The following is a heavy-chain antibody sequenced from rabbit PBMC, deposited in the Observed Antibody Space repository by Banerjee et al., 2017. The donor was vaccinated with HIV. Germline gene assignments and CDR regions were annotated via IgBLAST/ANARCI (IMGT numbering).Heavy chain of an antibody. CDR3: ARPYIGYGYPMYYFNL. CDR1: GFSFSSSYY. V-gene: IGHV1S40*01. D-gene: IGHD6-1*01. CDR2: IYSGNSINT. Sequence: QSLEESGGDLVKPGASLTLTCTASGFSFSSSYYMCWVRQAPGKGLEWIACIYSGNSINTHYASWAKGRFTISKTSSTTVTLQMTSLTAADTATYFCARPYIGYGYPMYYFNLWGPGTLVTVS. J-gene: IGHJ4*01.